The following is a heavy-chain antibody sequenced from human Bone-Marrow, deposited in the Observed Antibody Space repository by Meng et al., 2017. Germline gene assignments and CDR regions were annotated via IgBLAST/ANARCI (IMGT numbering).Heavy chain of an antibody. D-gene: IGHD2-21*02. CDR1: GGSISSDY. J-gene: IGHJ4*02. CDR3: ARDPRLLHGAYFDY. CDR2: IYYSGGT. Sequence: GSLRLSCTVSGGSISSDYWSWIRQPPGKGLEWIGYIYYSGGTNTKYDPSLKSRVTISVDTSKNQFSLKLSSVTAADTAVYYCARDPRLLHGAYFDYWGQGTLVTVSS. V-gene: IGHV4-59*01.